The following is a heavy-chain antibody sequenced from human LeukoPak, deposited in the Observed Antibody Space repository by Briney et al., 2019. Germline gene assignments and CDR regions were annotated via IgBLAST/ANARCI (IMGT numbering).Heavy chain of an antibody. CDR3: ASQYYDFWSGYYDY. V-gene: IGHV4-61*01. D-gene: IGHD3-3*01. CDR2: IHYSGNT. Sequence: SETLSLTCTVSGDSVRTNNYCWSWIRQPPGEGLEWIGYIHYSGNTNYNTSLKSRVTISVDTSKSQFSLKLSSVTAADTAVYYCASQYYDFWSGYYDYWGQGTLVTVSS. CDR1: GDSVRTNNYC. J-gene: IGHJ4*02.